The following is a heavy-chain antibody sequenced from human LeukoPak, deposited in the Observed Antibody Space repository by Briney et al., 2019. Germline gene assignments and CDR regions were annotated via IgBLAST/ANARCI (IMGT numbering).Heavy chain of an antibody. D-gene: IGHD5-18*01. V-gene: IGHV3-33*01. CDR2: IWYDGTNK. J-gene: IGHJ4*02. CDR1: GFSFSSYG. Sequence: GGSLRLSCAASGFSFSSYGMHWVRQAPGKGLEGVAVIWYDGTNKYYADSVKGRFTISRDNSKNTLYLQMSSLRAEDTAVYYCARDQRGFSYSKYYFDYWGQGTLVTVSS. CDR3: ARDQRGFSYSKYYFDY.